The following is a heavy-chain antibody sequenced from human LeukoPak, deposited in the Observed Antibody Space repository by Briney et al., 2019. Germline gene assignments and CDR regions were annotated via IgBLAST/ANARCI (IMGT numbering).Heavy chain of an antibody. Sequence: PGGSLRLSCAASGFNFFNYWMHWVRQAPGRGLECVANMNQDGSEKHYGDSVKGRFTISRDNAKDSLYLQLNSLRAEDTALYYCARERLSCGGDCLDDWGQGTLVTVSS. V-gene: IGHV3-7*01. CDR2: MNQDGSEK. J-gene: IGHJ4*02. CDR1: GFNFFNYW. D-gene: IGHD2-21*02. CDR3: ARERLSCGGDCLDD.